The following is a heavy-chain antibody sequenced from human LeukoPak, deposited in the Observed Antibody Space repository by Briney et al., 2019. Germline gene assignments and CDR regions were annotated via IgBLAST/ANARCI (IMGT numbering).Heavy chain of an antibody. Sequence: GRSLRLSCAASGFTFNSYAMHWVRQAPGKGLEWVAVISSDGSNNYYADSVKGRFTISRDNSKNTLYLQMNSLRAEDTAVYYCARDRFGSGYFDYWGQGTLVTVSS. CDR2: ISSDGSNN. J-gene: IGHJ4*02. V-gene: IGHV3-30*14. D-gene: IGHD3-10*01. CDR3: ARDRFGSGYFDY. CDR1: GFTFNSYA.